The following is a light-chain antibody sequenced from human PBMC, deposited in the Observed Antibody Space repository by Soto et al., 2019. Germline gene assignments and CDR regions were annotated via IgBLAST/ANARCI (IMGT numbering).Light chain of an antibody. Sequence: DIQLTQSPSLLSASVGDRFTITCRASHDISTYLAWYQQKPGKAPKLMIYEASTLQSGVPSRFSDSGSGTEFTLTISGLLPEDFATYHCQQLNTLPFTFGQGTRLQI. CDR1: HDISTY. CDR3: QQLNTLPFT. J-gene: IGKJ5*01. V-gene: IGKV1-9*01. CDR2: EAS.